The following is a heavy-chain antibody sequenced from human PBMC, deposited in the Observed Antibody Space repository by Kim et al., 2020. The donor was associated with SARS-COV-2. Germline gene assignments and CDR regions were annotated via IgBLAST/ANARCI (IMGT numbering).Heavy chain of an antibody. D-gene: IGHD5-18*01. J-gene: IGHJ2*01. V-gene: IGHV4-59*09. Sequence: YNPSLKSRVTISVDTSKNQFSLQLTSVIAADTAIYYCAGGYNNGYWYFDPWGRGTLVTVSS. CDR3: AGGYNNGYWYFDP.